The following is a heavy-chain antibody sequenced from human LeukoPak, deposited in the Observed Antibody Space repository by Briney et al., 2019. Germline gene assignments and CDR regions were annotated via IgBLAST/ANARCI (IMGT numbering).Heavy chain of an antibody. CDR3: ARGGEYYGDFPFDY. D-gene: IGHD4-17*01. CDR2: IRYNGSRQ. J-gene: IGHJ4*02. V-gene: IGHV3-30*02. Sequence: GGSLRLSCKASGITFRIHGMFWVRQAPGKGLEWVASIRYNGSRQFYADSVKGRFTISRDNSKNTLYLQMNSLRAEDTAVYYCARGGEYYGDFPFDYWGQGTLVTVSS. CDR1: GITFRIHG.